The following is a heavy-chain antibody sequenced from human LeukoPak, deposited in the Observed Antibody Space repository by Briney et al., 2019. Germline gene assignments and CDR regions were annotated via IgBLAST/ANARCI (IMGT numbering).Heavy chain of an antibody. CDR1: GFTFSSYS. V-gene: IGHV3-21*01. J-gene: IGHJ4*02. CDR3: ARDPTQRALFDY. Sequence: PGGSLRLSCAASGFTFSSYSMNWVRQAPGKGLEWVSSISSSSSYIYYADSVKGRFTISRDNAKNSLYLQMNSLRAEDTAVYYCARDPTQRALFDYWGQGTLVTVSS. CDR2: ISSSSSYI.